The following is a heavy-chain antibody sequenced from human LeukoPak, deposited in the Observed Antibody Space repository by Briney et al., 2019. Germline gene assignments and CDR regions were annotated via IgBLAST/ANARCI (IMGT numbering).Heavy chain of an antibody. CDR3: TRGREYGDYLDY. V-gene: IGHV4-38-2*02. CDR1: GYSISSGYY. J-gene: IGHJ4*02. D-gene: IGHD2/OR15-2a*01. CDR2: ILPSGQT. Sequence: SETLSLTCTVSGYSISSGYYWGWIRQPAGKELEWVGRILPSGQTTYNPSLKSRVTMSLDTSKNQVSLKLNSVTDADTAVYYCTRGREYGDYLDYWGQGTLVTVSS.